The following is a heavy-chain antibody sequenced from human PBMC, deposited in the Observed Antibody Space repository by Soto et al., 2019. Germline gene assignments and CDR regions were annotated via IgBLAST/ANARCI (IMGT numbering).Heavy chain of an antibody. V-gene: IGHV4-31*03. Sequence: QVQLQESGPGLVKPSQTLSLTCTVSGGSISSGGYYWSWIRQHPGKGLEWIGYIYYSGSTYYNPSLKRRVTLSVDTSKNQFSLKLSSVTAADTAVYYCARAAVQPEPAHWFDPWGQGTLVTVSS. J-gene: IGHJ5*02. CDR3: ARAAVQPEPAHWFDP. CDR1: GGSISSGGYY. CDR2: IYYSGST.